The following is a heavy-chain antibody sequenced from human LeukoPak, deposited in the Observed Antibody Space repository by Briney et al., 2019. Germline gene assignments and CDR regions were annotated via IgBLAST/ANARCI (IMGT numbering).Heavy chain of an antibody. Sequence: SVKVSCKASGGTFSSYAISWVRQAPGQGLEWMGRIIPIFGIANYAQKFQGRVTITADKSTSTAYMELGSLRSEDTAVYYCATLGGNSSSFDAFEIWGKGTMVTVSS. CDR2: IIPIFGIA. V-gene: IGHV1-69*04. D-gene: IGHD6-6*01. CDR1: GGTFSSYA. J-gene: IGHJ3*02. CDR3: ATLGGNSSSFDAFEI.